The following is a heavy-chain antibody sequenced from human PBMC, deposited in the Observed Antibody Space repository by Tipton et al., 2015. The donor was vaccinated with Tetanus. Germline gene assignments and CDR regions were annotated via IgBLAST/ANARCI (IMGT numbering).Heavy chain of an antibody. D-gene: IGHD3-3*01. V-gene: IGHV4-30-2*01. CDR3: ARAHYDFWGSDSYYYGMDV. CDR2: INYSGSS. Sequence: TLSLTCTASGGSFTSDNSYWSWIRKPPGKGLEWIGYINYSGSSYYSPSLKSRVSISVDGSNNQFSLDLNSVTAADTAVYYCARAHYDFWGSDSYYYGMDVWGQGTTVTVSS. CDR1: GGSFTSDNSY. J-gene: IGHJ6*02.